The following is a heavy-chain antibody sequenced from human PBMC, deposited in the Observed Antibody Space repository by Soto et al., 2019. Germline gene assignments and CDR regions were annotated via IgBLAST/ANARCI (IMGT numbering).Heavy chain of an antibody. D-gene: IGHD3-3*01. Sequence: SETLSLTCTVSGGSISNYYCNWIRQPAGKGLEWIGRIDTSGSTNYNPSLKSRVTMSVDTSKQEFSLKLSSVTAADTALYYCERGGKDFWSGPLDYWGRGALVTVSS. V-gene: IGHV4-4*07. J-gene: IGHJ4*02. CDR1: GGSISNYY. CDR2: IDTSGST. CDR3: ERGGKDFWSGPLDY.